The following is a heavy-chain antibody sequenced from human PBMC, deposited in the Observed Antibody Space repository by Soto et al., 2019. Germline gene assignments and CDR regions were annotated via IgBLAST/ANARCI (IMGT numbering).Heavy chain of an antibody. CDR1: GYTFTDHY. Sequence: QVQLVQSGAEVRKPGASVKVSCKASGYTFTDHYLHWVRKAPGQGPEWMGWINPYNGATESAQKFQGRVTMTSDVSVTTISIELSRLTSDDAGVYSCARDRRGSATNDALAAWGQGTTVTFSS. D-gene: IGHD2-8*01. CDR3: ARDRRGSATNDALAA. V-gene: IGHV1-2*02. J-gene: IGHJ6*02. CDR2: INPYNGAT.